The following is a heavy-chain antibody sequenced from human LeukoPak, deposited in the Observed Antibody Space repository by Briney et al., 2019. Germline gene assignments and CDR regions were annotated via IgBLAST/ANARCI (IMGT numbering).Heavy chain of an antibody. Sequence: GGSLRLSCAASGFTLSSYAMSWVRQAPGKGLEWVSSISSSSSYIYYADSVKGRFTISRDNAKNSLYLQMSSLRAEDTAVYYCARVRAYDTRDFDYWGQGTLVTVSS. CDR2: ISSSSSYI. CDR3: ARVRAYDTRDFDY. CDR1: GFTLSSYA. V-gene: IGHV3-21*01. D-gene: IGHD3-22*01. J-gene: IGHJ4*02.